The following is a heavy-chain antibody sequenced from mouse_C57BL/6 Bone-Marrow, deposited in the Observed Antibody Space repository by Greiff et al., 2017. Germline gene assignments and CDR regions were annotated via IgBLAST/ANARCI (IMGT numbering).Heavy chain of an antibody. D-gene: IGHD2-2*01. J-gene: IGHJ3*01. Sequence: VQLQQPGAELVMPGASVKLSCKASGYTFTSYWMHWVKQRPGQGLEWIGEIDPSDSYTNYNQKFKCKSTLTVDKSSSTAYMQLISLTSVDSSVYYCARDGYDGAWFAYWGQGTLVTVAA. CDR3: ARDGYDGAWFAY. V-gene: IGHV1-69*01. CDR1: GYTFTSYW. CDR2: IDPSDSYT.